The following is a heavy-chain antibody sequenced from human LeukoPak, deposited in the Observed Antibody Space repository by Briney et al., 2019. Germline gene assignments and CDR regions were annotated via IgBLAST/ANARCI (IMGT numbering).Heavy chain of an antibody. J-gene: IGHJ5*02. D-gene: IGHD3-3*01. Sequence: ASVKVSCKASGYTFTSYAMHWVRQAPGQRLEWMGWINAGNGNTKYSQKFQGRVTITRDTSASTAYMELSSLRSEDTAVYYCARANAYYDFWSGYYSHNWFDPWGQGTLVTVSS. CDR1: GYTFTSYA. V-gene: IGHV1-3*01. CDR3: ARANAYYDFWSGYYSHNWFDP. CDR2: INAGNGNT.